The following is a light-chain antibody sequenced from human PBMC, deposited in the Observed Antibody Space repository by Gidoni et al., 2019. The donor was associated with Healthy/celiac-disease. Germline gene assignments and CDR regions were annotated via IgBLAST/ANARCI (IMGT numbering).Light chain of an antibody. Sequence: DIVMTQSPDSLAVSLGERATINCKSSQSVLYISNNKNYLAWYQQKPGQAPKLLIYWASTRESGVPDRFSGSGSGTDFTLTISSLQAEDVAVYYCQQYYSTPPYTFGQGTKLEIK. CDR3: QQYYSTPPYT. V-gene: IGKV4-1*01. J-gene: IGKJ2*01. CDR1: QSVLYISNNKNY. CDR2: WAS.